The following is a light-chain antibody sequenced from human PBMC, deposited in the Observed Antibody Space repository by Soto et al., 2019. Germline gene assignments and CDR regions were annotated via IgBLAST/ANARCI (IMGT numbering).Light chain of an antibody. CDR2: GAY. J-gene: IGKJ1*01. CDR1: QSVTSSY. V-gene: IGKV3-20*01. CDR3: QQYGSSPST. Sequence: ESVLTQSPGTLSLSTGERATLSCRASQSVTSSYLAWYQQKPGQDPRLLICGAYSRATAIPDRFSGSAYGTDFTLTLSRVEPEDLALYYRQQYGSSPSTFGQATTLDI.